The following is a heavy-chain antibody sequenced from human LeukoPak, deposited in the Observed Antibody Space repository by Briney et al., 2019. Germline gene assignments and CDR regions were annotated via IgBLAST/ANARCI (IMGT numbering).Heavy chain of an antibody. D-gene: IGHD3-3*02. CDR1: GFTFSSYE. CDR2: VRSSGSTI. J-gene: IGHJ5*02. V-gene: IGHV3-48*03. Sequence: GGSLRLXCAASGFTFSSYEMNWVRRAPGKGLETVSYVRSSGSTIYYADSEKGRFTISRDNAKTSLYLQMNSLRAEDTAVYYCASLGIRGLKWFDPWGQGTLVTVSS. CDR3: ASLGIRGLKWFDP.